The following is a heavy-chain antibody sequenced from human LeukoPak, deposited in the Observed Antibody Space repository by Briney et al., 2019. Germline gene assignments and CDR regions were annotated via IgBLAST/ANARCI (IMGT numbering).Heavy chain of an antibody. CDR2: INHSGST. CDR3: ARGGVYSSGWYQLDY. J-gene: IGHJ4*02. CDR1: GVSFSGYY. Sequence: PSETLSLTCAVYGVSFSGYYWSWIRQPPGKGLEWIGEINHSGSTNYNPSLKSRVTISVDTSKNQFSLKLSSVTAADTAVYYCARGGVYSSGWYQLDYWGQGTLVTVSS. D-gene: IGHD6-19*01. V-gene: IGHV4-34*01.